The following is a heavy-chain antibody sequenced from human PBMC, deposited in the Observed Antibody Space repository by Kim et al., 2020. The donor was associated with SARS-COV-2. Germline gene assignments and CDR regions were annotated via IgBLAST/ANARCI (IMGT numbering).Heavy chain of an antibody. CDR2: INPNGGST. D-gene: IGHD5-12*01. J-gene: IGHJ4*02. CDR1: GYTFTNYY. CDR3: ARAWVATSPSDY. Sequence: ASVKVSCKASGYTFTNYYMHWVRQAPGQGLEWMGKINPNGGSTTYAQKFQGRVTMTRDTSTSTVYMELSSLRSEDTAMYYCARAWVATSPSDYWGQGTLVSVSS. V-gene: IGHV1-46*01.